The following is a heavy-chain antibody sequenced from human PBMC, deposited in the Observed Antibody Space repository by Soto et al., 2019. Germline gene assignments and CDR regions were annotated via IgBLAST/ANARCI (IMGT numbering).Heavy chain of an antibody. CDR3: ARAPDSSGYLDAFDI. J-gene: IGHJ3*02. CDR1: GFTFSSYE. Sequence: LRLSCAASGFTFSSYEMNWVRQAPGKGLEWVSYISSSGSTIYYADSVKGRFTISRDNAKNSLYLQMNSLRAEDTAVYYCARAPDSSGYLDAFDIWGQGTMVTVSS. D-gene: IGHD3-22*01. V-gene: IGHV3-48*03. CDR2: ISSSGSTI.